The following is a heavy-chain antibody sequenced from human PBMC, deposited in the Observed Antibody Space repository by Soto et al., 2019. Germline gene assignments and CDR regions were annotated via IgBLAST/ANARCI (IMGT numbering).Heavy chain of an antibody. CDR1: GGSISSGGYY. Sequence: TSETLSLTCTVSGGSISSGGYYWSWIRQHPGKGLEWIGYIYYSGSTYYNPSLKNRDTISVDTSKNQYTMKIRSMTTAKTDDYYCAASCVGCGGFNYYGMDVWGQGTTVT. D-gene: IGHD1-26*01. CDR2: IYYSGST. J-gene: IGHJ6*02. CDR3: AASCVGCGGFNYYGMDV. V-gene: IGHV4-31*03.